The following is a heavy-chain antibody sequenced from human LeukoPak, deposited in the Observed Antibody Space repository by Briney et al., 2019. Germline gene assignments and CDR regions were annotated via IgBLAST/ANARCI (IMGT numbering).Heavy chain of an antibody. J-gene: IGHJ4*02. V-gene: IGHV4-34*01. D-gene: IGHD3-9*01. Sequence: PSETLSLTCAVYDGSFSNYYCSWIRQPPGKGLEWIGEINHSGSTNYHPSLKSRVTMSVDKSKNQFSLRLNSVTVADTAVYYCARRGGYDILTGFYTVIDYWGQGTLVTVSS. CDR3: ARRGGYDILTGFYTVIDY. CDR1: DGSFSNYY. CDR2: INHSGST.